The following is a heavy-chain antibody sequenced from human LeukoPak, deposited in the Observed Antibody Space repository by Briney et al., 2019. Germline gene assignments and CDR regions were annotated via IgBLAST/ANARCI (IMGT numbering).Heavy chain of an antibody. CDR2: MNPNSGNT. D-gene: IGHD5-12*01. J-gene: IGHJ6*02. CDR1: GYTFTSYD. V-gene: IGHV1-8*01. Sequence: ASVKVSCKASGYTFTSYDINWVRQATRQGLEWMGWMNPNSGNTGYAQKFQGRVTMTRNTSISTAYMELSSLRSEDTAVYYCARIVAYYYYYGMDVWGQGTTVTVSS. CDR3: ARIVAYYYYYGMDV.